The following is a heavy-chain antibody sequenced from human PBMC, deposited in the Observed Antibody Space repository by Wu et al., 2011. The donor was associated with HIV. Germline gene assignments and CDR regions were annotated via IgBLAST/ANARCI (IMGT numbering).Heavy chain of an antibody. CDR2: IIPMFGTT. V-gene: IGHV1-69*08. CDR3: ARGTFLYDSSGYYDV. J-gene: IGHJ4*02. D-gene: IGHD3-22*01. CDR1: EDNFSNYA. Sequence: QVQLVQSGSEVKRPGSSVKVSCTDSEDNFSNYAITWVRQAPGQGLEWMGRIIPMFGTTNYAQKFQDRVIITADMSTKTAYMELSSLRYEDTAVYYCARGTFLYDSSGYYDVWGQGSLVTVSS.